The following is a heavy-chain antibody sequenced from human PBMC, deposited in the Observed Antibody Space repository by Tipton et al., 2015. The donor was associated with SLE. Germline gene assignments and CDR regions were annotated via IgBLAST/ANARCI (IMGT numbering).Heavy chain of an antibody. Sequence: TLSLTCSVSGGSISRYSWSWIRQPPGKGLEWIGCFYDSGSTIYNPSLKSRVAISVDTSKNQFSLKLKSVSAADTAVYYCARNRYGDYGDNFDIWGPGTMVTVSS. J-gene: IGHJ3*02. V-gene: IGHV4-59*07. CDR1: GGSISRYS. CDR3: ARNRYGDYGDNFDI. CDR2: FYDSGST. D-gene: IGHD4-23*01.